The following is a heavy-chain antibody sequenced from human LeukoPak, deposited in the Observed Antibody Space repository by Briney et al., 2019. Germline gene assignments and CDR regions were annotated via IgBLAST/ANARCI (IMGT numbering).Heavy chain of an antibody. CDR3: ARETYYYGSGSPGYFDY. J-gene: IGHJ4*02. D-gene: IGHD3-10*01. CDR1: GFTFSSYS. CDR2: ISSSSSTI. Sequence: GGSLRLSCAASGFTFSSYSMNWVRQAPGKGLEWVSYISSSSSTIYYADSVKGRFTISRDNAKNSLYLQMNSLRAGDTAVYYCARETYYYGSGSPGYFDYWGQGTLVTVSS. V-gene: IGHV3-48*04.